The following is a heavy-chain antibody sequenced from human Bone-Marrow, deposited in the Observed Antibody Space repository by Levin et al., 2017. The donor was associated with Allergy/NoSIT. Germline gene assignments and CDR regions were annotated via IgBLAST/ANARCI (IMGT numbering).Heavy chain of an antibody. D-gene: IGHD6-13*01. J-gene: IGHJ4*02. V-gene: IGHV3-7*02. CDR1: GFIFSHYY. CDR2: INHDGNEK. Sequence: GGSPRLSCVASGFIFSHYYMSWVRQAPGKGLEWVANINHDGNEKYYVDSVKGRFTISRDNARNSLYLHMDSLRAEDAAVYYCRTSSWVPAHFDFWGQGTLVTVSS. CDR3: RTSSWVPAHFDF.